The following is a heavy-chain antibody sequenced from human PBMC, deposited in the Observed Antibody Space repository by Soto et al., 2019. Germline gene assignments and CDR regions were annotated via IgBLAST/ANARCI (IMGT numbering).Heavy chain of an antibody. CDR2: ISTNGGST. D-gene: IGHD3-22*01. CDR1: GFTFGSYA. J-gene: IGHJ4*02. V-gene: IGHV3-64D*06. CDR3: VKGEYYYDSIGYYPFDY. Sequence: PGGSLRLSCSASGFTFGSYAMHWVRQAPGKGLEYVSSISTNGGSTHYADSVKGRFTISRDNSKNTQYLQMSSLRADDTAVYYCVKGEYYYDSIGYYPFDYWGQGTLVTVSS.